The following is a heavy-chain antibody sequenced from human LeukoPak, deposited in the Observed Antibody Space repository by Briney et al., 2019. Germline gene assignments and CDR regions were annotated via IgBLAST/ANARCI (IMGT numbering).Heavy chain of an antibody. CDR2: INSDGSST. V-gene: IGHV3-74*01. CDR3: ARARTTRGFDY. CDR1: GFTFSSYW. Sequence: GGSLRLSCAASGFTFSSYWMHWVRQAPGKGLVWVSRINSDGSSTSYADSVKGRFTISRDNSKNTLYLQMNSLRAEDTAVYYCARARTTRGFDYWGQETLVTVSS. D-gene: IGHD4-17*01. J-gene: IGHJ4*02.